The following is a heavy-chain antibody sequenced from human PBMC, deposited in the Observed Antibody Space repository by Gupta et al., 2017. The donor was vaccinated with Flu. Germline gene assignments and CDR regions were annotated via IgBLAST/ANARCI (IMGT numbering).Heavy chain of an antibody. V-gene: IGHV3-11*06. J-gene: IGHJ6*02. CDR3: ARDLIAAAGGPIYYYYGMDV. Sequence: GRFTISRDNAKNSLYLQMNSLRAEDTAVYYCARDLIAAAGGPIYYYYGMDVWGQGTTVTVSS. D-gene: IGHD6-13*01.